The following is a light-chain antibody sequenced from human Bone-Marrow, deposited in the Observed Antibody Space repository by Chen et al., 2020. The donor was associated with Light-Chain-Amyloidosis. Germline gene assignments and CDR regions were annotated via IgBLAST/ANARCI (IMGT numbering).Light chain of an antibody. V-gene: IGLV3-21*02. CDR1: YIGSTS. CDR3: QVWDRSSDRPV. Sequence: SYVLTQPSSVSVAPGQTATIACGGNYIGSTSVHWYQQTPGQAPLLVVYEDSDRPSGIPERLSGSNSGNTATLTISRVEAGDEADYYCQVWDRSSDRPVFGGGTKLTVL. J-gene: IGLJ3*02. CDR2: EDS.